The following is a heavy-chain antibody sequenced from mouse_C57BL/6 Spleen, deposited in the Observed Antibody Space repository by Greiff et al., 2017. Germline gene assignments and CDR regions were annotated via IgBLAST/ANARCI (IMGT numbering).Heavy chain of an antibody. J-gene: IGHJ2*01. CDR3: ARSVNYGSSFDY. V-gene: IGHV1-50*01. D-gene: IGHD1-1*01. CDR2: IDPSDSYT. CDR1: GYTFTSYW. Sequence: QVQLQQSGAELVKPGASVKLSCKASGYTFTSYWMQWVKQRPGQGLEWIGEIDPSDSYTNYNQKFKGKATLTVDTSSSTAYMQLSSLTSEDSAVYYCARSVNYGSSFDYWGQGTTLTVSS.